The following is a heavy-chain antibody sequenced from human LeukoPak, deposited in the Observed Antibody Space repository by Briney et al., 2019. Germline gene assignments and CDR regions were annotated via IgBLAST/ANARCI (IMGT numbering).Heavy chain of an antibody. Sequence: PSETLSLTCTVSGGSISSSNFYWGWIRQPPGKGLEWIGSIYYSGSTYYNPSLKSRVTISVDTSKNQFSLKLSSVTAADTAVYYCARRTTYSSGGEGFDPWGQGTLVTVSS. CDR3: ARRTTYSSGGEGFDP. J-gene: IGHJ5*02. D-gene: IGHD6-19*01. V-gene: IGHV4-39*07. CDR1: GGSISSSNFY. CDR2: IYYSGST.